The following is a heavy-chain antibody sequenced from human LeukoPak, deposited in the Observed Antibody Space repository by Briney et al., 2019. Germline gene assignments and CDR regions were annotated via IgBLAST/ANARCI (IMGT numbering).Heavy chain of an antibody. D-gene: IGHD7-27*01. Sequence: SETLSLTCAVYGGSFSGYYWSWIRQPPGKGLEWIGEINHSGSTNYNPSLKSRVTISVDTSKNQFSLNLSSVTAADTAVYYCARGPSTNRGNNYYYYYYMDVWGKGTTVTVSS. J-gene: IGHJ6*03. CDR2: INHSGST. CDR1: GGSFSGYY. V-gene: IGHV4-34*01. CDR3: ARGPSTNRGNNYYYYYYMDV.